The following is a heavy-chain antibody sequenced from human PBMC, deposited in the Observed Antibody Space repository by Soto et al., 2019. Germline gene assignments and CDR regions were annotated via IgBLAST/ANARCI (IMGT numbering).Heavy chain of an antibody. V-gene: IGHV1-2*04. CDR2: VNPNSGGT. CDR3: ARESPLLTPRRSWFDP. J-gene: IGHJ5*02. D-gene: IGHD3-9*01. CDR1: GYTLTGYY. Sequence: ASVKVSCKASGYTLTGYYMHWVRQAPGQGLEWMGWVNPNSGGTNYAQKFQGWVTMTRDTSISTAYMELSRLRSDDTAVYYCARESPLLTPRRSWFDPWGQGTLVTVSS.